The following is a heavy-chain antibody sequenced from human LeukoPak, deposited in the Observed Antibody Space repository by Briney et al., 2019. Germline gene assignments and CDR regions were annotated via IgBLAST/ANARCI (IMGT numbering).Heavy chain of an antibody. D-gene: IGHD6-13*01. CDR2: IYAGDFDT. V-gene: IGHV5-51*01. CDR1: GSTFTSYW. J-gene: IGHJ4*02. CDR3: ARRYASSDWYYFDY. Sequence: GESLQISCKGSGSTFTSYWIAWVRQLPGKGVEWMGIIYAGDFDTRYSPSFQGQVTISADKSINTAYLQWSNLEASDTAMYYCARRYASSDWYYFDYWGQGTLVTVSS.